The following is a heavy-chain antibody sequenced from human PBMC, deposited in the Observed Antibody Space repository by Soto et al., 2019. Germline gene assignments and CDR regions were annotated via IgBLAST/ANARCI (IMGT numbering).Heavy chain of an antibody. Sequence: QVQLQEAGPGLVKSSQTLSLTCTVSGGSISSGGYYWSWIRQHPGKGLEWIGYIYYSGKAYYTPSLKSRVTISVDTSNNQFSLNLSSVTAADTAVYYCARRGVENVGFDYWGLGTLVTVSS. V-gene: IGHV4-31*03. J-gene: IGHJ4*02. CDR3: ARRGVENVGFDY. D-gene: IGHD3-10*01. CDR2: IYYSGKA. CDR1: GGSISSGGYY.